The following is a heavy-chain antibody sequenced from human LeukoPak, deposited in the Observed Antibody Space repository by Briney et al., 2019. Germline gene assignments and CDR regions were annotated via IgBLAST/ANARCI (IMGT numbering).Heavy chain of an antibody. V-gene: IGHV4-59*08. CDR1: GGSISSYY. J-gene: IGHJ4*02. Sequence: SETLSLTCTVSGGSISSYYWSWIRQPPGKGLEWLGYIYYSGSTNYNPSLKSRVTISVDTSKSQISLKLSSVTAADTAVYYCARLSGVATITDWGQGNLVTVSS. CDR2: IYYSGST. CDR3: ARLSGVATITD. D-gene: IGHD5-24*01.